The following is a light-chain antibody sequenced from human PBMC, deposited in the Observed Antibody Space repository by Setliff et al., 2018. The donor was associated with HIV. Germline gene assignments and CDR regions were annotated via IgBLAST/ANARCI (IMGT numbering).Light chain of an antibody. CDR2: EVT. V-gene: IGLV2-23*02. CDR3: CSYAGSSTPYV. CDR1: SSDVGSYSL. J-gene: IGLJ1*01. Sequence: QSVLTQPASVSGSPGQSITISCTGTSSDVGSYSLVSWYQQHPGKAPKLIIYEVTKRPSGVSNRFSCSKSGNTASLTISGLQAEDEADYYCCSYAGSSTPYVFGTGTKVTVL.